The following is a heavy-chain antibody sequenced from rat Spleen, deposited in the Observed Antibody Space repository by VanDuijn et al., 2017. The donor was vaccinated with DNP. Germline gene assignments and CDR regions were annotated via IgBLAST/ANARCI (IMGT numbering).Heavy chain of an antibody. CDR1: GFTLNKYW. CDR2: IINSGGNT. V-gene: IGHV5-31*01. Sequence: EVQLVESGGGQVQPGGSLTLSCAASGFTLNKYWMTWVRQAPGKGLEWIASIINSGGNTYYPESVRGRFTIPRDDAKNSLYLQMNSLRSEDTSTYYCTRQLGLDYWGQGVMVTVSS. J-gene: IGHJ2*01. D-gene: IGHD5-1*01. CDR3: TRQLGLDY.